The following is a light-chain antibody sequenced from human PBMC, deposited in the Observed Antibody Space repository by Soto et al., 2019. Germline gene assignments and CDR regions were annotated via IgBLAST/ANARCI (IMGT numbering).Light chain of an antibody. V-gene: IGKV3-20*01. CDR1: QSASSNY. Sequence: EIVLTQSPGTLSLSPGERATLSCRASQSASSNYLAWYQQKPGQAPRLLIYAASTRATGIPDRFSGSGSETDFTLTISTLEPEDFAVYYCQQYGRSPPLIFGGGTKVEIK. CDR3: QQYGRSPPLI. J-gene: IGKJ4*01. CDR2: AAS.